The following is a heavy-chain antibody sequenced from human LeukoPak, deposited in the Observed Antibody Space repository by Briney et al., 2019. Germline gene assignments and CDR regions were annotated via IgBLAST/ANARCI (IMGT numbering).Heavy chain of an antibody. CDR3: ATSAGDYYSSGSYSTASFYYYYYYMDV. D-gene: IGHD3-10*01. J-gene: IGHJ6*03. V-gene: IGHV1-2*02. CDR2: INPNSGGT. Sequence: ASVKVSCKASGYTFTGYYMHWVRQAPGQGLEWMGWINPNSGGTNYAQKFQGRVTITADKSTSTAYMELSSLRSEDTAVYCCATSAGDYYSSGSYSTASFYYYYYYMDVWGKGTTVTVSS. CDR1: GYTFTGYY.